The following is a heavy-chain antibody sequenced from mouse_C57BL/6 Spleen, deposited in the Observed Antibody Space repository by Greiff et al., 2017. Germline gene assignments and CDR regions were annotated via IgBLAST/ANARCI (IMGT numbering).Heavy chain of an antibody. CDR3: TRSYYSNYGFAY. V-gene: IGHV5-9-1*02. CDR1: GFTFSSYA. D-gene: IGHD2-5*01. J-gene: IGHJ3*01. Sequence: EVQVVESGEGLVKPGGSLKLSCAASGFTFSSYAMSWVRQTPEKRLEWVAYISSGGDYIYYADTVKGRFTISRDNARNTLYLQMSSLKSEYTAMYYCTRSYYSNYGFAYWGQGTLVTVSA. CDR2: ISSGGDYI.